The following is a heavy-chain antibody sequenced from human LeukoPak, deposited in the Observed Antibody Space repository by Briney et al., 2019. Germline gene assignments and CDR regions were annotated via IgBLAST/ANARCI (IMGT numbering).Heavy chain of an antibody. CDR2: ISGSGGST. Sequence: PGGSLRLSCAASGFTFSSYAMSWVRQAPGKGLEWVSAISGSGGSTYYADSVKGRFTISRHNSKNTLYLQMNSLRAEDTAVYYCARAGIKYYGMDVWGQGTTVTVSS. CDR3: ARAGIKYYGMDV. J-gene: IGHJ6*02. D-gene: IGHD3-10*01. CDR1: GFTFSSYA. V-gene: IGHV3-23*01.